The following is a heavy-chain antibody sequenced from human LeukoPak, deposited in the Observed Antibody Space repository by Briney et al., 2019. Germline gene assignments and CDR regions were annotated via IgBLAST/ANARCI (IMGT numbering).Heavy chain of an antibody. J-gene: IGHJ5*02. Sequence: SQTLSLTCAISGDSVSSNSGAWNWIRQSPSRGLEWLGRTYYRSKWYNDYAVSVKSRITINPDTSKNQFSLQLNSVTPEGTAVYYCAHYNSNTKWFDPWGQGTLVTVSS. CDR3: AHYNSNTKWFDP. CDR1: GDSVSSNSGA. D-gene: IGHD1/OR15-1a*01. CDR2: TYYRSKWYN. V-gene: IGHV6-1*01.